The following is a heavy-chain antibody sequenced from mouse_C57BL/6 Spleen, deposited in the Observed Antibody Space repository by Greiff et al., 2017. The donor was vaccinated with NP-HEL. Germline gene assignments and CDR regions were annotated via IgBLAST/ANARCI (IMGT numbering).Heavy chain of an antibody. V-gene: IGHV5-16*01. J-gene: IGHJ1*03. D-gene: IGHD2-1*01. Sequence: EVMLVESEGGLVQPGSSMKLSCTASGFTFSDYYMAWVRQVPEKGLEWVANINYDGSSTYYLDSLKSRFIISRDNAKNILYLQMSSLKSEDTATDYCARDYGNYGDFEGWGTGTTVTVSS. CDR3: ARDYGNYGDFEG. CDR1: GFTFSDYY. CDR2: INYDGSST.